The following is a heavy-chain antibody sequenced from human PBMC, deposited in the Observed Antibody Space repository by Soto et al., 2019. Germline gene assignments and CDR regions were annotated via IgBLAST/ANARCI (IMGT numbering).Heavy chain of an antibody. CDR3: ARGDSTDCSNGVCSFFYNHDMHV. CDR2: INPKSGGT. J-gene: IGHJ6*02. V-gene: IGHV1-2*04. CDR1: GYSFTDYH. D-gene: IGHD2-8*01. Sequence: APVKVSCKASGYSFTDYHIHWVRQAPGQGLEWLGRINPKSGGTSTAQKFQGWVTMTTDTSISTASMGLTRLTSDDTAIYYCARGDSTDCSNGVCSFFYNHDMHVWGPGTTVTVSS.